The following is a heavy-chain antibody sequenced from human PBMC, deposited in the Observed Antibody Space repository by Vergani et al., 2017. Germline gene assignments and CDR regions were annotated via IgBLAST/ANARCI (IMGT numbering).Heavy chain of an antibody. D-gene: IGHD3-10*01. Sequence: QVQLVESGGGVVQPGRSLRLSCAASGFTFSSYGMHWVRQAPGKGLEWVAVIWYDGSNKYYADSVKGRFTISRDNSKNTLYLQMNSLRAEDTAVYYCARDPQLPLWFGELLYYYYGMDVWGQGTTVTVSS. CDR2: IWYDGSNK. V-gene: IGHV3-33*01. CDR3: ARDPQLPLWFGELLYYYYGMDV. CDR1: GFTFSSYG. J-gene: IGHJ6*02.